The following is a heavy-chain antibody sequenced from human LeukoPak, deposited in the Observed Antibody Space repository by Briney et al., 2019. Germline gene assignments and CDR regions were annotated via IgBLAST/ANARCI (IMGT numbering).Heavy chain of an antibody. Sequence: SETLSLTCTVSGDSISSANYYWGWVRQPPGKGLEWIGSIYFSGSTYYNPSLKSRITISVETSKVQFSLKLSSVTAADTAVYYCARDSCSSTSCRKKFDNWGQGTLVTVSS. J-gene: IGHJ4*02. D-gene: IGHD2-2*01. CDR1: GDSISSANYY. V-gene: IGHV4-39*07. CDR2: IYFSGST. CDR3: ARDSCSSTSCRKKFDN.